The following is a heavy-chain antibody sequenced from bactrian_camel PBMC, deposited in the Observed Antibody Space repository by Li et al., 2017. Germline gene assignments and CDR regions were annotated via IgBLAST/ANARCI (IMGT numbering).Heavy chain of an antibody. V-gene: IGHV3S36*01. D-gene: IGHD1*01. CDR3: VGDVVYYNY. J-gene: IGHJ4*01. Sequence: VQLVESGGGLVQPGGSLTISCAASGFNLEIYSMYWVRQAPGKGLEWVSSLAASGGCTFYVDSVKGRFIISRDHVKSTVHLQMANLEPADTAVYYCVGDVVYYNYWGQGTQVTVS. CDR1: GFNLEIYS. CDR2: LAASGGCT.